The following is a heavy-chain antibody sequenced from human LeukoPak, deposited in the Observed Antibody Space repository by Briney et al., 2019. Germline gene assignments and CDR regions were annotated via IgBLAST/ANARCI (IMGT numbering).Heavy chain of an antibody. D-gene: IGHD3-9*01. CDR1: GFTFSSYW. CDR3: ARDRYDILTAHDY. J-gene: IGHJ4*02. Sequence: GGSLRLSCAASGFTFSSYWMSWVRQAPGKGLEWVANIKQDGSEKYYVDSVKGRFTISRDNVKNSLYLQMNSLRAEDTAVYYCARDRYDILTAHDYWGQGTLVTVSS. V-gene: IGHV3-7*01. CDR2: IKQDGSEK.